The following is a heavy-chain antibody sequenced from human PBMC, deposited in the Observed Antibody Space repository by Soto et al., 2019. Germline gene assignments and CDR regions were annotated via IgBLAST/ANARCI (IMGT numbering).Heavy chain of an antibody. D-gene: IGHD3-22*01. CDR2: TSYDGSNN. J-gene: IGHJ4*02. CDR3: SKEAAYVSSGYYTGYFDY. V-gene: IGHV3-30*18. Sequence: LRLSCAASGFTFRSYGMHWVCQASAAGLEWVAVTSYDGSNNDYAGSAKDRVTTSRDNSENTLYLQMNSLRAEDTAVYYCSKEAAYVSSGYYTGYFDYWGQGALVTVSS. CDR1: GFTFRSYG.